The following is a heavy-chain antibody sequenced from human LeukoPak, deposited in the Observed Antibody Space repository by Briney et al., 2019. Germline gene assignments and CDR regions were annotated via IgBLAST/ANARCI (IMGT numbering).Heavy chain of an antibody. CDR1: GGSIGSSY. V-gene: IGHV4-59*06. Sequence: SETLSLTCTVSGGSIGSSYWSWIRQPAGKGLEWIGYIFHRGGTSYNPSLKSRILFSVDTSQNQFSLKLNSVTAADTAVYYCVREILYCSGGSCYRGPFDNWGQGTLVTVSA. D-gene: IGHD2-15*01. CDR2: IFHRGGT. CDR3: VREILYCSGGSCYRGPFDN. J-gene: IGHJ4*02.